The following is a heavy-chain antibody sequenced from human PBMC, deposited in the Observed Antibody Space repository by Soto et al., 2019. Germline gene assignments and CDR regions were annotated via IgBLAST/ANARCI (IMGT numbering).Heavy chain of an antibody. D-gene: IGHD3-22*01. J-gene: IGHJ4*02. CDR1: GFSFDDYA. V-gene: IGHV3-9*01. Sequence: GGSLRLSCAASGFSFDDYAMHWVRQAPGRGLEWVSGITWSSGYIGYADSVKGRFTISKDNAKNSLYLKMNSLRPEDTAVYYCAKGTYDSSGYYTAPDYWGQGTLVTVSS. CDR2: ITWSSGYI. CDR3: AKGTYDSSGYYTAPDY.